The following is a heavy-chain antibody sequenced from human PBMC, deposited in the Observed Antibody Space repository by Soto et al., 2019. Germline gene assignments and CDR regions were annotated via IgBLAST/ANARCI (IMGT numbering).Heavy chain of an antibody. CDR3: ARDVGSQQVARIPLDY. CDR1: GFTFSRYG. D-gene: IGHD6-13*01. V-gene: IGHV3-33*01. CDR2: IWYDGSNK. J-gene: IGHJ4*02. Sequence: QVQLVESGGGVVQPGRYLRLSCAASGFTFSRYGMHWVRKAPGKGLEWVAVIWYDGSNKYYADSVKGRFTISRDNSKNTLYLQMISLRADDTAIYYCARDVGSQQVARIPLDYWGQGTLVTVSS.